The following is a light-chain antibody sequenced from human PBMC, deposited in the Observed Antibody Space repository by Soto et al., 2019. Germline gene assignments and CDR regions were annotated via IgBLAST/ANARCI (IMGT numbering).Light chain of an antibody. CDR2: RDS. J-gene: IGLJ1*01. Sequence: SYELTQPLSVSVALGQTAKITCGGNNIGSKIVQWYQQKPGQAPVLVIHRDSTRPSGIPERFSGSNSGNTATLTISRAQAGDEADYYCQVWDSSTANYVFGTGTKVTVL. CDR1: NIGSKI. V-gene: IGLV3-9*01. CDR3: QVWDSSTANYV.